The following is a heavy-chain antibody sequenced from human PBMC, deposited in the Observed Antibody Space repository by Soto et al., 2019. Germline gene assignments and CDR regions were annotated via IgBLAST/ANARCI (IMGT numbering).Heavy chain of an antibody. CDR1: GYIFTSYY. D-gene: IGHD3-10*01. CDR2: INAGNGNT. J-gene: IGHJ6*02. CDR3: ASSRITMVPYGMDV. V-gene: IGHV1-3*01. Sequence: GASVKVSCKASGYIFTSYYIHWVRQAPGQRLEWMGWINAGNGNTKYSQKFQGRVTITRDTSASTAYMELSSLRSEDTAVYYCASSRITMVPYGMDVWGQGTTVTVSS.